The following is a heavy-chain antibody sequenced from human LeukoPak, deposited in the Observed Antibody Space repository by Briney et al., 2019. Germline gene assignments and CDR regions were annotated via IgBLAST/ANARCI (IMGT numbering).Heavy chain of an antibody. D-gene: IGHD6-13*01. Sequence: GGSLRLSCAASGFTFRNYWMSWVRQVPGKGLEWVVNINEGGNEKNYVDSVKGRFTASRDNAQNSLYLQMNSLRVEDTTVYYCARHPNSNWDYWGQGTLVTVSS. CDR1: GFTFRNYW. J-gene: IGHJ4*02. V-gene: IGHV3-7*03. CDR3: ARHPNSNWDY. CDR2: INEGGNEK.